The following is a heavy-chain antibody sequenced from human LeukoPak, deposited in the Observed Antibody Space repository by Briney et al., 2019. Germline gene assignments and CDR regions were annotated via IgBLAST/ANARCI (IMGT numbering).Heavy chain of an antibody. CDR2: IYNSEKT. Sequence: PSETLSLTCTVSGGSIRSGGIYWSWIRQFPGKGLEWVVYIYNSEKTFYNPSLKSRLSISGDTSKNQFSLRLNSVTAADTAVYFCARADHSYVIFDTWGQGALVIVSS. D-gene: IGHD5-18*01. CDR1: GGSIRSGGIY. CDR3: ARADHSYVIFDT. J-gene: IGHJ4*02. V-gene: IGHV4-31*03.